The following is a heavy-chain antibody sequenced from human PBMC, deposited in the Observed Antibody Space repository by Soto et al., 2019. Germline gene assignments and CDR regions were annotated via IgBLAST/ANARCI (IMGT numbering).Heavy chain of an antibody. CDR1: GFSLSSSGVG. CDR3: ARGGWTTYYSPFFDY. J-gene: IGHJ4*02. Sequence: QITLKESGPTLVRPTQPLTLTCTFSGFSLSSSGVGVGWIRQPPGKALEWLALIYWDDDKRYSPSLKSRLTITKDTSKNQVVLTLTKLDTVDTATYCCARGGWTTYYSPFFDYWGQGTLVTVSS. V-gene: IGHV2-5*02. CDR2: IYWDDDK. D-gene: IGHD3-10*01.